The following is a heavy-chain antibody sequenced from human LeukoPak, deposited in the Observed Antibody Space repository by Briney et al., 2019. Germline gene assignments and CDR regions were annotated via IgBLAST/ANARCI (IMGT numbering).Heavy chain of an antibody. V-gene: IGHV4-59*01. D-gene: IGHD3-3*01. Sequence: SETLSLTCTVSGGSISSYYWSWIRQPPGKGLEWIGYIYYSGSTNYNPSLKSRVTISVDTSKNQFSLKLSSVTAADTAVYYCARDQAPGYYDFWSGYKGNWFDPWGQGTLVTVSS. CDR1: GGSISSYY. CDR2: IYYSGST. J-gene: IGHJ5*02. CDR3: ARDQAPGYYDFWSGYKGNWFDP.